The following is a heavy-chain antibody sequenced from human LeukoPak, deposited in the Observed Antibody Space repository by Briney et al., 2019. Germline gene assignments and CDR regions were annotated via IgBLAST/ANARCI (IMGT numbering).Heavy chain of an antibody. J-gene: IGHJ2*01. V-gene: IGHV4-61*02. D-gene: IGHD6-13*01. Sequence: SETLSLTCTVSGGSISSGSYYWSWIRQPAGKGLEWIGRIYTSGSTNYNPSLKSRVTISVDTSKNQFSLKLSSVTAADTAVYYCARIKSGSSSWKSYWCFDLWGRGTLVTVSS. CDR2: IYTSGST. CDR1: GGSISSGSYY. CDR3: ARIKSGSSSWKSYWCFDL.